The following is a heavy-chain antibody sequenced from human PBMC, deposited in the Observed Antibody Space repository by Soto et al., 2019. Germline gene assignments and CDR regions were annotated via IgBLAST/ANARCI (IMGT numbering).Heavy chain of an antibody. J-gene: IGHJ6*02. Sequence: PVGSLRVSCAASGFTFSGYAMGWVRQAPGKGLEWVSTISGTGSSTYYADSVKGRFTISRDNSKNTLYLQMNSLRVEDTAVYFCAKGGRPPREPFMDVWGQGTTVTVSS. CDR2: ISGTGSST. CDR3: AKGGRPPREPFMDV. CDR1: GFTFSGYA. V-gene: IGHV3-23*01. D-gene: IGHD1-1*01.